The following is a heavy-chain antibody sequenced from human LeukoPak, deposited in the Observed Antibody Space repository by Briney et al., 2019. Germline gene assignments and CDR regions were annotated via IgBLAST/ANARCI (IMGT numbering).Heavy chain of an antibody. D-gene: IGHD1-26*01. CDR3: ARGEWELGY. Sequence: SETLSLTCAVYGGSFSGYYWSWIRQPPGKGPEWIGEINHSGSTNYNPSLKSRVTISVDTSKNQFSLKLSSVTAADTAVYYCARGEWELGYWGQGTLVTVSS. CDR1: GGSFSGYY. V-gene: IGHV4-34*01. CDR2: INHSGST. J-gene: IGHJ4*02.